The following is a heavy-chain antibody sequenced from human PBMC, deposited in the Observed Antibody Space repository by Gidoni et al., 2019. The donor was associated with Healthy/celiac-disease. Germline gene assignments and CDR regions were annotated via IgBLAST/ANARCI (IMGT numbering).Heavy chain of an antibody. V-gene: IGHV4-59*01. Sequence: QVQLQESGPGLVKPSETLSLTCTVSGGSISSYYWSWIRQPPGKGLEWIGYIYYSGSTNYNPSLKSRVTISVDTSKNQFSLKLSSVTAADTAVYYCARDLGDCSGSSCYYRFDYWGQGTLVTVSS. J-gene: IGHJ4*02. D-gene: IGHD2-15*01. CDR1: GGSISSYY. CDR2: IYYSGST. CDR3: ARDLGDCSGSSCYYRFDY.